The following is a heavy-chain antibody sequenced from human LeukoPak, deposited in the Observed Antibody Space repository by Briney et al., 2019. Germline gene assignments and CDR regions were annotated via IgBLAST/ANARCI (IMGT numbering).Heavy chain of an antibody. Sequence: GGSLRLSCAASGFTFNSYTMNWIRQAPGKGLEWISHISAISSYTGYADSVKGRFTISRDNAQSSVHLQMNILRREDTAIYYCVRDQDYAFDFWGQGTVVTVSS. CDR1: GFTFNSYT. J-gene: IGHJ3*01. CDR3: VRDQDYAFDF. V-gene: IGHV3-21*05. CDR2: ISAISSYT. D-gene: IGHD3/OR15-3a*01.